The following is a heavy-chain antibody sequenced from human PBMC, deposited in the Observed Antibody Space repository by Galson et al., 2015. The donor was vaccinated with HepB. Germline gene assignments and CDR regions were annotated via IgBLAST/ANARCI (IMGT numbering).Heavy chain of an antibody. CDR2: TYYRSKWYN. J-gene: IGHJ6*02. D-gene: IGHD3-3*01. CDR3: ARVYYDFWSGYLFRDYYGMDV. V-gene: IGHV6-1*01. Sequence: CAISGDSVSSNSAAWNWIRQSPSRGLEWLGRTYYRSKWYNDYAVSVESRITINPDTSKNQFSLQLNSVTPEDTAVYYCARVYYDFWSGYLFRDYYGMDVWGQGTTVTVSS. CDR1: GDSVSSNSAA.